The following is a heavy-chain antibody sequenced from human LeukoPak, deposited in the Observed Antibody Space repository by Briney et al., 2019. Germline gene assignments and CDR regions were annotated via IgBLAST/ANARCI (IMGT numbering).Heavy chain of an antibody. CDR1: GGSFSGYY. J-gene: IGHJ6*02. V-gene: IGHV4-34*01. D-gene: IGHD2-2*01. CDR2: INHSGST. CDR3: ARGGRSCSSTSCYGGTYYYTTVWTS. Sequence: PSETLSLTCAVYGGSFSGYYWSWIRQPPGKGLEWIGEINHSGSTNYNPSLKSRVTISVDTSKNQFSLKLSSVTAADTAVYYCARGGRSCSSTSCYGGTYYYTTVWTSGAKGPRSPSP.